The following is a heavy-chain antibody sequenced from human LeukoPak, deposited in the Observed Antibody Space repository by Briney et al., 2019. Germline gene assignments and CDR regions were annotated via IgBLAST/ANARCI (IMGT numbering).Heavy chain of an antibody. CDR1: GGSISSYY. CDR2: IYYSGST. D-gene: IGHD3-10*01. V-gene: IGHV4-59*01. CDR3: ARDGTYYGSGSYDY. J-gene: IGHJ4*02. Sequence: SETLSLTCTVSGGSISSYYLSWIRQPPGKGLEWIGYIYYSGSTNYNPSLKSRVTISVDTSKNQFSLKLSSVTAADTAVYYCARDGTYYGSGSYDYWGQGTLVTVSS.